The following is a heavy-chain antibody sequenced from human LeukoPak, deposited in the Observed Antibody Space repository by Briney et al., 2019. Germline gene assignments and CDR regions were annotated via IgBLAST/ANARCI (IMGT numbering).Heavy chain of an antibody. CDR2: INHSGST. V-gene: IGHV4-39*07. J-gene: IGHJ5*02. CDR3: AKGVTRYNWFDP. CDR1: GGSISSSSYY. D-gene: IGHD4-23*01. Sequence: PSETLSLTCTVSGGSISSSSYYWSWIRQPPGKGLEWIGEINHSGSTNYSPSLKSRVTISADKSISTAYLQWSSLKASDTATYYCAKGVTRYNWFDPWGQGTLVTVSS.